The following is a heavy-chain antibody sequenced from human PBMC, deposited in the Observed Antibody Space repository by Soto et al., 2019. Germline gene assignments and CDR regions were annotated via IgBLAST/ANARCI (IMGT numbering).Heavy chain of an antibody. V-gene: IGHV3-23*01. CDR1: GFTFSSYA. CDR2: ISGSGGST. CDR3: AKVGVREVHSYFSMDV. J-gene: IGHJ6*02. D-gene: IGHD3-16*01. Sequence: PWGSLRLSCAASGFTFSSYAMSWVRQAPGKGLEWVSAISGSGGSTYYADSVTGRFTISRDNSKNKVYLQIDSLGPEETAVYYCAKVGVREVHSYFSMDVWGQGTTVTVSS.